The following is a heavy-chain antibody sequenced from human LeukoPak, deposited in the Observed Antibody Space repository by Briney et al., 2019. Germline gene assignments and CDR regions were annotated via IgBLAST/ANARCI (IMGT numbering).Heavy chain of an antibody. CDR1: GYTFTTYD. Sequence: ASEKVSCKTSGYTFTTYDINWVRQAPGQGLEWMGRISAYNGYTNYGQKFQGRVTMTTDTSTNTAYMELRSLRSDDTAVYYCARVGTGTRSFDSWGQGTLVTVSS. D-gene: IGHD1/OR15-1a*01. V-gene: IGHV1-18*01. CDR2: ISAYNGYT. CDR3: ARVGTGTRSFDS. J-gene: IGHJ4*02.